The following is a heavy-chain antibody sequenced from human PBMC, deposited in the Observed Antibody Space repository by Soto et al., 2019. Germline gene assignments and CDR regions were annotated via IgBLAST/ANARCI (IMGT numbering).Heavy chain of an antibody. Sequence: SETLSLTCAVSGDSISSSKWWSWVRQPPGKGLEWIGEIYHSGSTNYNPSLKSRVIISVDTSNQFSLKLSSVTAADTAVYYCARPTRQWLGLRYYYGMDVWGQGTTVTVS. J-gene: IGHJ6*02. V-gene: IGHV4-4*02. D-gene: IGHD6-19*01. CDR3: ARPTRQWLGLRYYYGMDV. CDR1: GDSISSSKW. CDR2: IYHSGST.